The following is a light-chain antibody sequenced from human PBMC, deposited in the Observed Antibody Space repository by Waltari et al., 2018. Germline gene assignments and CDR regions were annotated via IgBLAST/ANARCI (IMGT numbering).Light chain of an antibody. CDR3: SSYTSSTTLV. CDR1: SSDVGGYNY. CDR2: EVN. V-gene: IGLV2-14*01. J-gene: IGLJ1*01. Sequence: QSALTQPASVSGSPGQSITISCTGTSSDVGGYNYVSWYQHQPGHGPKLIIAEVNNRPSGVSHLFSGSKSGNTASLSISGLQTEDDADYYCSSYTSSTTLVFGTGTKVTVL.